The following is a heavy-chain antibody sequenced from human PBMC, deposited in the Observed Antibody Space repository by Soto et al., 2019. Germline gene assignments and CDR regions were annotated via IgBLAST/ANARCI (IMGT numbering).Heavy chain of an antibody. Sequence: XESLMLSRKGSGYSFTSYWIGWVRQMPGKGLEWMGIIYPGDSDTRYSPSFQGQVTISADKSISTAYLQWSSLKASDTAMYYCARNVDTATMGDMDVWGQVPTVTVSS. V-gene: IGHV5-51*01. CDR2: IYPGDSDT. CDR1: GYSFTSYW. D-gene: IGHD5-18*01. J-gene: IGHJ6*02. CDR3: ARNVDTATMGDMDV.